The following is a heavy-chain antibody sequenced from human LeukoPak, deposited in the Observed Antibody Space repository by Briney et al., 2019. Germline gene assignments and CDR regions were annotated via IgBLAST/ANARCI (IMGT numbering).Heavy chain of an antibody. V-gene: IGHV3-30*14. D-gene: IGHD3-22*01. J-gene: IGHJ3*02. CDR2: MSSDGNKK. CDR1: GFSFSTYA. CDR3: ARGSGLLRAFDI. Sequence: PGRSLRLSCAASGFSFSTYAMHWVRQAPGKGLECVAVMSSDGNKKYYADSVKGRFTISRDNSKNTLYLQMNSLRAEDTAVYYCARGSGLLRAFDIWGQGTMVTVSS.